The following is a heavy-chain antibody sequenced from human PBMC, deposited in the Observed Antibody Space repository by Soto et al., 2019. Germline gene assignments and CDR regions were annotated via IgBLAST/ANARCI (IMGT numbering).Heavy chain of an antibody. D-gene: IGHD2-15*01. J-gene: IGHJ5*02. CDR2: ISGSGGST. Sequence: GGSLRLSCAASGFTFSSYAMSWVRQAPGKGLEWVSAISGSGGSTYYADSVKGRFTISRDNSKNTLYLQMNSLRAEDTAVYYCAKLSPFKDPGYCSGGSCRGWFDPWGQGTLVTVSS. V-gene: IGHV3-23*01. CDR3: AKLSPFKDPGYCSGGSCRGWFDP. CDR1: GFTFSSYA.